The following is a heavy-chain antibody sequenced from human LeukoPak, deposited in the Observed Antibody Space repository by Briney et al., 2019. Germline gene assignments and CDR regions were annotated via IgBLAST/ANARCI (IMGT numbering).Heavy chain of an antibody. CDR3: TVTGTTIDY. CDR2: IKSKTDGGTT. Sequence: GGSLRLSCAASGFTIRNAWMSWVRQAPGKGLEWVGRIKSKTDGGTTDYTAPVKGRFTISRDDSKNTLNLQMNSLKTEDTAVYYGTVTGTTIDYWGQGTLVTVSS. D-gene: IGHD1-20*01. V-gene: IGHV3-15*01. J-gene: IGHJ4*02. CDR1: GFTIRNAW.